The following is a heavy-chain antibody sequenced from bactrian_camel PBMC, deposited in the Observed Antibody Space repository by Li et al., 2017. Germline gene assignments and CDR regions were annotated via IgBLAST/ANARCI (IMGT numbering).Heavy chain of an antibody. V-gene: IGHV3S53*01. CDR3: AAAIVPKSLCKVVGGAIGGSNVYTS. CDR2: ISTYGGT. CDR1: QYTQC. J-gene: IGHJ4*01. Sequence: QLVESGGASVQTGGSLTLSCVASQYTQCMGWFRQAPGKSRDWVASISTYGGTSYADSVKGRFTISLDRAKDILFLEMDNLKPEDTAMYYCAAAIVPKSLCKVVGGAIGGSNVYTSWGQGTQVTVS. D-gene: IGHD2*01.